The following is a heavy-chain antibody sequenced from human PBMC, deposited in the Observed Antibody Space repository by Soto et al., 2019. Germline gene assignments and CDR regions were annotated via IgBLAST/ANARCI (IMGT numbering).Heavy chain of an antibody. V-gene: IGHV3-7*03. CDR1: GFNLSNFY. J-gene: IGHJ4*02. CDR2: IKGDGSDA. Sequence: GGSLRLSCAASGFNLSNFYISWVRQAPGKGLEWLGNIKGDGSDAHYVDSVKGRFTISRDNAGNSIYLQMNNLRAEDTAMYYCARDPVTSDWGQGTLVTVSS. CDR3: ARDPVTSD.